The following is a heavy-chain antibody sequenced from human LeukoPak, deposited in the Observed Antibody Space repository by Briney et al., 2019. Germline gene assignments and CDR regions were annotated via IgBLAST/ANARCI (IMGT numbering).Heavy chain of an antibody. V-gene: IGHV3-11*01. CDR1: GFTFSDYY. D-gene: IGHD2-2*01. CDR2: ISSSGSTI. Sequence: GGSLRLSCAASGFTFSDYYMSWIRQAPGKGLEWVSYISSSGSTIYYADSVKGRFTISRDNAKNSLYLQMNSLRAEDTAVYYCASDQMYCSSTSCHPGPFDYWGQGTLVTVSS. J-gene: IGHJ4*02. CDR3: ASDQMYCSSTSCHPGPFDY.